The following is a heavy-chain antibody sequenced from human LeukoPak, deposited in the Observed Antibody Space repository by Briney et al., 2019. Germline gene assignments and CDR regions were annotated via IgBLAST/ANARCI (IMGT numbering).Heavy chain of an antibody. CDR1: GGSISSYY. CDR3: ARALAARGGYMDV. J-gene: IGHJ6*03. V-gene: IGHV4-59*01. CDR2: IYYSGST. D-gene: IGHD6-13*01. Sequence: PSETLSLTCTVSGGSISSYYWSWIRQHPGKGLEWIGYIYYSGSTNYNPSLKSRVTISVDTSKNQFSLKLSSVTAADTAVYYCARALAARGGYMDVWGKGTTVTVSS.